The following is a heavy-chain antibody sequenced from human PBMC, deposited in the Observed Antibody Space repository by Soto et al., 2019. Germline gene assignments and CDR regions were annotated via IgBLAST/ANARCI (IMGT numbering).Heavy chain of an antibody. J-gene: IGHJ4*02. CDR2: IWYDGSNK. D-gene: IGHD3-9*01. CDR1: GFTFSTYA. V-gene: IGHV3-33*01. CDR3: AREGKAYYDILTGYYRSESGADY. Sequence: PWRSLGLGWVPTGFTFSTYAMHWVRQARGKGPESPDPIWYDGSNKYYADSVKGRFTISRDNSKNTLYLQMNSLRAEDTAVYYCAREGKAYYDILTGYYRSESGADYWGQGTLVTVSS.